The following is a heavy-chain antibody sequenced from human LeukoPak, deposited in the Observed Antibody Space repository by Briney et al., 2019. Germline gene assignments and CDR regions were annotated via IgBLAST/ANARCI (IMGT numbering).Heavy chain of an antibody. CDR1: GGTFSSYT. V-gene: IGHV1-69*02. CDR3: ASVSTSNYYYDSSGYFPPPYYFDY. Sequence: SVKVSCKASGGTFSSYTISWVRQAPGQGLEWMGRIIPILGIANYAQKFQGRVTITADKSTSTAYMELSSLRSEDTAVYYCASVSTSNYYYDSSGYFPPPYYFDYWGQGTLVTVSS. D-gene: IGHD3-22*01. CDR2: IIPILGIA. J-gene: IGHJ4*02.